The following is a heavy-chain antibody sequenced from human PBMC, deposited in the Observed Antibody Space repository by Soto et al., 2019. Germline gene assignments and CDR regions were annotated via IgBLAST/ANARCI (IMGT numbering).Heavy chain of an antibody. D-gene: IGHD3-10*01. CDR1: GGSISSGGYY. CDR2: IYYSGTT. J-gene: IGHJ2*01. V-gene: IGHV4-31*03. Sequence: QVQLQESGPGLVRPSQTLSLTCTVSGGSISSGGYYWSWIRQHPGQGLEWIAYIYYSGTTYYNPSLKSRVAISLDTSKSQFSLNLSSVTAADTAVYYCARVLLTYYYGSGSPGYFDLWGRGTLVTVSS. CDR3: ARVLLTYYYGSGSPGYFDL.